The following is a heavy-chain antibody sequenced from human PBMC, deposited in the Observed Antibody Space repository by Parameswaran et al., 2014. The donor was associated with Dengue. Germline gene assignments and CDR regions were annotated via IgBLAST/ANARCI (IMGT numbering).Heavy chain of an antibody. Sequence: VRQAPGKGLEWVSTISGSGGTTHYADSVKGRFTISRDNSKNTLFLQMNVLTAADTAVYCCAKDGLSYCGGDCYHHFDCWGQGTLVTVSS. V-gene: IGHV3-23*01. J-gene: IGHJ4*02. CDR3: AKDGLSYCGGDCYHHFDC. CDR2: ISGSGGTT. D-gene: IGHD2-21*02.